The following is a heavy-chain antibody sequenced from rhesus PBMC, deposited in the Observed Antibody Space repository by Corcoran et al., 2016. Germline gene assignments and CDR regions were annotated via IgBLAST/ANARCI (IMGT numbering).Heavy chain of an antibody. V-gene: IGHV3-134*01. J-gene: IGHJ4*01. CDR2: ISWNSGTI. D-gene: IGHD6-19*01. Sequence: EVQLGESGGAVAQPGGSLRLSCAASRVKFEGYALSWARQAPGKGLKWVSRISWNSGTIYYACSVKGRFTISRDNAKNSLFLQMDRLRAEDTAVYYCTREQQYDFDYWGQGVLVTVSS. CDR1: RVKFEGYA. CDR3: TREQQYDFDY.